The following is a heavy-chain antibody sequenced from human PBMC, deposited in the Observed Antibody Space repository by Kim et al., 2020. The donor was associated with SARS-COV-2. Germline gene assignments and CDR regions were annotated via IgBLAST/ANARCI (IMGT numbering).Heavy chain of an antibody. D-gene: IGHD6-13*01. Sequence: GGSLRLSCAASGFTFSNAWMSWVRQAPGKGLEWVGRIKSKTDGGTTDYAAPMKGRFTISRDDSKNTLFLQMNSLKTEDTAVYYCTTAGGGSSSWYVVSDAFDIWGQGTMVTVSS. CDR2: IKSKTDGGTT. J-gene: IGHJ3*02. CDR1: GFTFSNAW. CDR3: TTAGGGSSSWYVVSDAFDI. V-gene: IGHV3-15*01.